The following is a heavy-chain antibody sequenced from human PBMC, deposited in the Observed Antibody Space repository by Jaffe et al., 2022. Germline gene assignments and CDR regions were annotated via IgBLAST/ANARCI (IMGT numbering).Heavy chain of an antibody. CDR3: ARDRILVIISGKNNWFDP. J-gene: IGHJ5*02. CDR2: INPNSGGT. CDR1: GYTFTGYY. D-gene: IGHD3-9*01. Sequence: QVQLVQSGAEVKKPGASVKVSCKASGYTFTGYYMHWVRQAPGQGLEWMGRINPNSGGTNYAQKFQGRVTMTRDTSISTAYMELSRLRSDDTAVYYCARDRILVIISGKNNWFDPWGQGTLVTVSS. V-gene: IGHV1-2*06.